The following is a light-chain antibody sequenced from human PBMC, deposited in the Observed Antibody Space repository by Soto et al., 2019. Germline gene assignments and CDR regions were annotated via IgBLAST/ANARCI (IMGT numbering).Light chain of an antibody. CDR1: QSVDSSF. V-gene: IGKV3-20*01. CDR3: PQYVSSVT. Sequence: EIVWTQSPGSLSLSPGERATLSCRASQSVDSSFFAWYQQKPDQAPRLLVYGASNRATGIPDRFSGSGSGTDFTLNISRLEPDDFAVYYCPQYVSSVTFGQGTKVEIK. CDR2: GAS. J-gene: IGKJ1*01.